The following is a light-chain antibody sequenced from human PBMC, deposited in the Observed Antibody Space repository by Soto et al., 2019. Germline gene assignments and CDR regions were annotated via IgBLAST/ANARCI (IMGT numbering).Light chain of an antibody. J-gene: IGLJ2*01. CDR3: SSYTGSNNFVV. CDR1: SSDVGSYDY. V-gene: IGLV2-8*01. CDR2: EVN. Sequence: QSVLTQPPSASGSPGQSVAISCTGTSSDVGSYDYVSWYQQHPGEAPKLMIYEVNKRPSGVPDRFSGSKSGNTASLTVSGLQADDEADYYCSSYTGSNNFVVFGGGTKVTVL.